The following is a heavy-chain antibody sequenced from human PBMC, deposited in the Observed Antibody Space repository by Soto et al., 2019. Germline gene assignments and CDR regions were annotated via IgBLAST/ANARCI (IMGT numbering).Heavy chain of an antibody. D-gene: IGHD2-21*01. V-gene: IGHV3-30-3*01. J-gene: IGHJ6*02. Sequence: DLEESGGGVVQPGRSLRLSCVGSGFSFSDYSIHWVRQAPGKGLEWVAFISYDGDKKFFADSVKGRFNISRDNAKNTVSLHMSSLRPEDTAVFHCAVMAGLVVSDDFGLDVWGQGTTVTVSS. CDR1: GFSFSDYS. CDR3: AVMAGLVVSDDFGLDV. CDR2: ISYDGDKK.